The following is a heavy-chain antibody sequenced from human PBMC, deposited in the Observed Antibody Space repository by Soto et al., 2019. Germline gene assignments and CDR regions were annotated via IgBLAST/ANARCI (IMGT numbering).Heavy chain of an antibody. Sequence: PGGSLRLSCAASGFTFSSYSMNWVRQAPGKGLEWVSYISSSSTIYYADSVKGRFTISRDNAKNSLYLQLNSLRAEDTAVYYCARDLNCGLFDYWGQGTLVTVSS. D-gene: IGHD1-1*01. CDR2: ISSSSTI. CDR3: ARDLNCGLFDY. J-gene: IGHJ4*02. CDR1: GFTFSSYS. V-gene: IGHV3-48*01.